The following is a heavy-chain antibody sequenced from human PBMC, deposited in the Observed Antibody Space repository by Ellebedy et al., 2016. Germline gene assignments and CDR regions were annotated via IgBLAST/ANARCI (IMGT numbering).Heavy chain of an antibody. J-gene: IGHJ4*02. D-gene: IGHD6-13*01. CDR3: AGFLAAAGRFDY. V-gene: IGHV4-34*01. CDR1: GGSFSGYY. Sequence: SETLSLTCAVYGGSFSGYYWSWIRQPPGKGLVWIGEINHSGSTNYNPSLKSRVTISVDTSKNQFSLKLSSVTAADTAVYYCAGFLAAAGRFDYWGQGTLVTVSS. CDR2: INHSGST.